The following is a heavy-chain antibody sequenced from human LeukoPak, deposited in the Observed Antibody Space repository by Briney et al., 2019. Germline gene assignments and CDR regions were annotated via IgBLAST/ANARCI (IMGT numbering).Heavy chain of an antibody. CDR2: IYYSGST. V-gene: IGHV4-59*01. J-gene: IGHJ6*02. CDR3: ARALGYCSSTSCYGPYYYYGMDV. CDR1: GGSISSYY. Sequence: SETLSLTCTVSGGSISSYYWSWIRQPPGKGLEWIGYIYYSGSTNYNPSLKSRVTISVDTSKNQFSLKLSSVTAADTAVYYCARALGYCSSTSCYGPYYYYGMDVWGQGTTVTVSS. D-gene: IGHD2-2*01.